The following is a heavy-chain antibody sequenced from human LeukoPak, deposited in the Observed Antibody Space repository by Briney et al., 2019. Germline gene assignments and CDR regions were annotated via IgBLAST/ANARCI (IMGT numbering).Heavy chain of an antibody. Sequence: PGGSLRLSCAASGFTFSDYYMSWIRQAPGMGLEWVSYISSSSSYTNYADSVKGRFTISRDNAKNSLYLQMNSLRAEDTAVYYCARDPYYYGSGSPQGWFDPWGQGTLVTVSS. V-gene: IGHV3-11*06. CDR3: ARDPYYYGSGSPQGWFDP. J-gene: IGHJ5*02. D-gene: IGHD3-10*01. CDR1: GFTFSDYY. CDR2: ISSSSSYT.